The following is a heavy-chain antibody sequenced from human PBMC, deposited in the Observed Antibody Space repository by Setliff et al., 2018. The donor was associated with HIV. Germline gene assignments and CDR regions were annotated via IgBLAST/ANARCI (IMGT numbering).Heavy chain of an antibody. CDR3: ARGKVLRGNILYY. CDR2: MNPDSGNT. V-gene: IGHV1-8*02. D-gene: IGHD2-8*01. Sequence: ASVKVSCKASGYTFINYDIYWVRQTTGQGLEWMGWMNPDSGNTGYAQKFQARVTMTRTTSISTAYLDLSSLRSEDTAVYYCARGKVLRGNILYYWGQGTLVTVSS. J-gene: IGHJ4*02. CDR1: GYTFINYD.